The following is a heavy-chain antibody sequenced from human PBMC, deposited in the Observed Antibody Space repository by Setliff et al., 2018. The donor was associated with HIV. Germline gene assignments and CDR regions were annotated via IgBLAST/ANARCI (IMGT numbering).Heavy chain of an antibody. CDR3: ARQDQYDDSGYYVGFYGMDV. CDR2: IYTTGST. J-gene: IGHJ6*02. D-gene: IGHD3-22*01. V-gene: IGHV4-61*02. CDR1: GGSISSSSYY. Sequence: SETLSLTCTVSGGSISSSSYYWTWIRQPAGKGLEWIGRIYTTGSTNYNPSLKSRVTISVDTSKNQFSLKLSSVTAADTAVYYCARQDQYDDSGYYVGFYGMDVWGQGTTVTSP.